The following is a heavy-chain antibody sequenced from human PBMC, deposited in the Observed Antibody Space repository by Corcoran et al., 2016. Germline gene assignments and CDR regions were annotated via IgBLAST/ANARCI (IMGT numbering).Heavy chain of an antibody. Sequence: QVQLQESGPGLVKPSETLSLTCTVSGGSISSYYWSWIRQPPGKGLEWIGYIYYSGSTNYNPSLKSRVTISVDTSKNQFSLKLSSVTAADTAVYYCARDRAWNWFDPWGQGTLVTVSS. CDR2: IYYSGST. J-gene: IGHJ5*02. V-gene: IGHV4-59*01. CDR3: ARDRAWNWFDP. CDR1: GGSISSYY. D-gene: IGHD2-21*01.